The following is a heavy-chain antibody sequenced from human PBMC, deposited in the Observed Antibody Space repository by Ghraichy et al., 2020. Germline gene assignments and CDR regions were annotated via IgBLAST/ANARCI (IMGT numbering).Heavy chain of an antibody. Sequence: GGSLRLSCAASGFTFSRYGMHWVRQAPGKGLEWVAFIRYDGNNKYYADSVKGRFTISRDSSKNTLYLQINSLRVEDTAVYYCANKENYNMDVWGKGTTVIVSS. CDR2: IRYDGNNK. CDR1: GFTFSRYG. V-gene: IGHV3-30*02. J-gene: IGHJ6*03. CDR3: ANKENYNMDV.